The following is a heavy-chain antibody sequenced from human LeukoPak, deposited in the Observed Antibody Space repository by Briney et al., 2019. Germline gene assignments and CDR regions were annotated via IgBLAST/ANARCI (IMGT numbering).Heavy chain of an antibody. Sequence: SETLSLTCAVYGGSFSGYYWSWIRQPPGKGLEWFGEINHSGSTNYNPSLKSRVTISVDTSKNQFSLKLSSVTAADTAVYYCARERDYDPQGDAFDIWGQGTMVTVSS. CDR3: ARERDYDPQGDAFDI. CDR2: INHSGST. V-gene: IGHV4-34*01. CDR1: GGSFSGYY. J-gene: IGHJ3*02. D-gene: IGHD4-17*01.